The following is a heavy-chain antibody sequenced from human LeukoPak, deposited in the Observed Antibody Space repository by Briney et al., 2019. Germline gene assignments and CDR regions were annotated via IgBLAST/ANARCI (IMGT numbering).Heavy chain of an antibody. D-gene: IGHD2-2*01. CDR2: ISAYNGNT. CDR3: ARDFWRYCSRSSCSDAFDI. CDR1: GYTFTSYG. J-gene: IGHJ3*02. Sequence: ASVKVSCKASGYTFTSYGISWVRQAPGQGLEWMGWISAYNGNTNYAQKLQGRVTMTTDTSTSTAYMELRSLRSDDTAVYYCARDFWRYCSRSSCSDAFDIWGQGTMVTVSS. V-gene: IGHV1-18*01.